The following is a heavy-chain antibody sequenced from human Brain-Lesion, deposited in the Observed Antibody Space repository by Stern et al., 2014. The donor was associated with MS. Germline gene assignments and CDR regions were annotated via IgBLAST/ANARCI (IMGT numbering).Heavy chain of an antibody. J-gene: IGHJ5*02. V-gene: IGHV3-7*01. CDR3: ARIDRGNYDFWSGYYDYWFDP. CDR1: GFTFSDYW. CDR2: INQDGSDK. D-gene: IGHD3-3*01. Sequence: EVQLEESGGDLVQPGGSLRLSCVAYGFTFSDYWLTWVRQAPGKGLQWVANINQDGSDKNYVDSVKGRFTISRDNAKNSLYLQMNSLRVDDTAVYYCARIDRGNYDFWSGYYDYWFDPWGQGTLVTVSS.